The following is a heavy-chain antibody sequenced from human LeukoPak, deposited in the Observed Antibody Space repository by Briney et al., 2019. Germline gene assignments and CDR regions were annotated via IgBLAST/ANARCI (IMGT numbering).Heavy chain of an antibody. CDR2: ISYDGSNK. V-gene: IGHV3-30*03. D-gene: IGHD5-12*01. J-gene: IGHJ4*02. CDR1: GFTFSSYG. Sequence: PGRSLRLSCAASGFTFSSYGMHWVRQAPGKGLEWVAVISYDGSNKYYADSVRGRFTISRDNAKNSLYLQMNSLRDEDTAVYYCARDGYDYNAGDYWGQGTLVTVSS. CDR3: ARDGYDYNAGDY.